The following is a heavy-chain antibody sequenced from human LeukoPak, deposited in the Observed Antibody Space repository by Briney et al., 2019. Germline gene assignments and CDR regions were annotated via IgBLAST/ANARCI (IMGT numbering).Heavy chain of an antibody. D-gene: IGHD2-15*01. Sequence: GGSLRLSCAASGFTVSSNYMSWVRQAPGKGLEWVSVIYSGGTTYYADSVKGRFTISRDNSKNTLYLQMNSLRAEDTAVYYCARFRQDFCGYFDLWGRGTLVTVSS. CDR1: GFTVSSNY. J-gene: IGHJ2*01. CDR3: ARFRQDFCGYFDL. V-gene: IGHV3-53*01. CDR2: IYSGGTT.